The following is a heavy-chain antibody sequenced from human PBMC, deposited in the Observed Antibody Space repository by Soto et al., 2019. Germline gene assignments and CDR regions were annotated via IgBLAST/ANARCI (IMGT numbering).Heavy chain of an antibody. Sequence: VQLVESGGGLVLPGGSLKLSCAASGFTFSGSAIHWVRLASGKGLEWIGRIRDKANSYATVYAASVRGRFTISRDDSKNTAYLEMNSLRTEDTAVYYCSRHRYYYDGRGDSEDNWGQGTLVTVSS. J-gene: IGHJ4*02. V-gene: IGHV3-73*02. D-gene: IGHD3-22*01. CDR2: IRDKANSYAT. CDR3: SRHRYYYDGRGDSEDN. CDR1: GFTFSGSA.